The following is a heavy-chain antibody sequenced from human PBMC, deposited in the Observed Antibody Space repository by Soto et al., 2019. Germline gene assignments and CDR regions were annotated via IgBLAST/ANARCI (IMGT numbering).Heavy chain of an antibody. CDR2: IIPMFGTV. D-gene: IGHD3-16*01. V-gene: IGHV1-69*18. J-gene: IGHJ6*02. CDR1: GGTFSRYT. Sequence: QVQLVQSGAGVKKPGSSVKVSCKASGGTFSRYTITWVRQAPGQGLEWMGRIIPMFGTVSYAQKFQGRVTITEDESTSTAYMELTSLRSEDTAVYYCARVKVGEFVPSAPSLYGMDVWGQGTTVTVSS. CDR3: ARVKVGEFVPSAPSLYGMDV.